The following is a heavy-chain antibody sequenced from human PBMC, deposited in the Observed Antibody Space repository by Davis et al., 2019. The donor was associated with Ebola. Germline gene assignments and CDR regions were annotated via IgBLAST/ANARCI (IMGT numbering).Heavy chain of an antibody. CDR2: LGLSADT. D-gene: IGHD6-19*01. V-gene: IGHV3-23*01. CDR1: GFIFSSYV. Sequence: GESLKISCSASGFIFSSYVMSWVRQAPGKGLEWVSTLGLSADTYYADSVKGRFTISRDKSKNTLYLQMNGLRVEDTAIYYCAKDTSNVWFDVWGPGTMVTVSS. J-gene: IGHJ3*01. CDR3: AKDTSNVWFDV.